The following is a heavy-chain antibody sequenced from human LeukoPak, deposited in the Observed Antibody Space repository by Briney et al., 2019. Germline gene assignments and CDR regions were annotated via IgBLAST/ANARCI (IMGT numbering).Heavy chain of an antibody. D-gene: IGHD3-22*01. V-gene: IGHV3-48*03. CDR2: ISSSGSTI. J-gene: IGHJ4*02. Sequence: GGSLRLSCAASGITFSSYEMNWVRQAPGKGQEWVSYISSSGSTIYYADSVKGRFTISRDNAKNSLYLQMNSLRAEDTAVYYCARDLYDSTFDYWGQGTPVTVSS. CDR3: ARDLYDSTFDY. CDR1: GITFSSYE.